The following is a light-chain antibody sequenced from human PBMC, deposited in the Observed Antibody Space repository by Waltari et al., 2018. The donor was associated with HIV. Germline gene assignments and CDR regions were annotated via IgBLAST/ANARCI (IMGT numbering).Light chain of an antibody. CDR1: ALPRKY. V-gene: IGLV3-10*01. Sequence: SYELTQPPSVSVSPGQTARITCSGDALPRKYAFWYKQKSGQAPVLVIYEDNRLPSGIPERFSGSSSGTMATLTISGAQVEDEGDYYCYSTDDSGNPLAVFGGGTQLTVL. J-gene: IGLJ7*01. CDR3: YSTDDSGNPLAV. CDR2: EDN.